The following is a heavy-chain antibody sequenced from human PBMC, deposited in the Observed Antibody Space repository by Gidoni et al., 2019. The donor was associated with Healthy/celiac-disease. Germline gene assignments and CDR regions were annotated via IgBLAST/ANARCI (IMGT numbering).Heavy chain of an antibody. CDR1: GYTFTSYD. CDR3: ARGKQLVPGDY. Sequence: QVPLVPSWAEVKKPGASVTVSCQASGYTFTSYDINWVRQATGQGLEWMGGMNPNSGNTGYAQKFQGRVTMTRNTSISTAYMELSSLRSEDTAVYYCARGKQLVPGDYWGQGTLVTVSS. V-gene: IGHV1-8*01. CDR2: MNPNSGNT. D-gene: IGHD6-6*01. J-gene: IGHJ4*02.